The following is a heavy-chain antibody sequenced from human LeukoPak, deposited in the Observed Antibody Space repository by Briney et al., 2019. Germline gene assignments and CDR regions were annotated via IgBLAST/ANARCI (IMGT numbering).Heavy chain of an antibody. CDR2: INPSGGST. CDR1: GYTFTSYY. V-gene: IGHV1-46*01. CDR3: ATDLRELVRFSYYYYGMDV. D-gene: IGHD6-13*01. J-gene: IGHJ6*04. Sequence: SVKVSCQSSGYTFTSYYMHWVRPAPGQGLEWVGIINPSGGSTSYAQKFQGRVTMTMDTSTSTVYMELSSLRSEVTAVYAWATDLRELVRFSYYYYGMDVWGKGTTVTVSS.